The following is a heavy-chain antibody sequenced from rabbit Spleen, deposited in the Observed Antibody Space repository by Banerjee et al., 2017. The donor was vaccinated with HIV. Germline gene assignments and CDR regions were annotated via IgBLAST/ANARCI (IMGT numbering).Heavy chain of an antibody. CDR1: GFDFSNYNF. CDR3: ARDLVGVIGWNFYL. CDR2: INAVTGKA. J-gene: IGHJ4*01. V-gene: IGHV1S45*01. D-gene: IGHD1-1*01. Sequence: QEQLVEYGGDLVQPGASLTLTCTASGFDFSNYNFMCWVRQAPGKGLEWIACINAVTGKAVYASWAKGRFTFSKTSSTTVTLQMTSLTAADTATYFCARDLVGVIGWNFYLWGQGTLVTVS.